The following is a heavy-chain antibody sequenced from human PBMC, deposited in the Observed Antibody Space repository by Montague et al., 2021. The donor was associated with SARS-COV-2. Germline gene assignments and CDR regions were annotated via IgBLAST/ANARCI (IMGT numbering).Heavy chain of an antibody. D-gene: IGHD3-10*01. CDR3: ARDRFDFGAGRQGTIDF. CDR1: GDSITNHY. CDR2: MHFTGRA. V-gene: IGHV4-4*07. J-gene: IGHJ4*02. Sequence: SETLSLTCSVSGDSITNHYWSWIRQPAGKGLEWIGRMHFTGRANFSPFFSSRLTMSADTSKNQFSLKLTSVTAADTAIYFCARDRFDFGAGRQGTIDFWGQGTLVTVSS.